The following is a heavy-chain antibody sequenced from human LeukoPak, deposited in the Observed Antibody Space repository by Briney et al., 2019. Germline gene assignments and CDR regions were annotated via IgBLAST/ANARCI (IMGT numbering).Heavy chain of an antibody. CDR3: AKAPPYTKYFDY. Sequence: GGSLRLSCAGSGFIFSNYAMSWVRQAPGQGLEWVSTISNSGDATFYADAVKGRFTISRDNSTNTLYLQMYSLRAEDTAIYYCAKAPPYTKYFDYWGQGTLLTVSS. CDR2: ISNSGDAT. V-gene: IGHV3-23*01. D-gene: IGHD1-1*01. CDR1: GFIFSNYA. J-gene: IGHJ4*02.